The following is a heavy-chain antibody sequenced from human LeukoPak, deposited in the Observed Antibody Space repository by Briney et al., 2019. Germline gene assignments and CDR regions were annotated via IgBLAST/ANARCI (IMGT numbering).Heavy chain of an antibody. CDR3: AKLAGRFLEWFDS. J-gene: IGHJ5*01. Sequence: GGSLRLSCAASGFTFSNSAMSWVRQAPGKGLEWVSSFIVNGGNTYYANSVKGRFTISTDNSKNTLYLQVNSLRAEDTAVYYCAKLAGRFLEWFDSWGQGTLVTVSS. CDR1: GFTFSNSA. V-gene: IGHV3-23*01. CDR2: FIVNGGNT. D-gene: IGHD3-3*01.